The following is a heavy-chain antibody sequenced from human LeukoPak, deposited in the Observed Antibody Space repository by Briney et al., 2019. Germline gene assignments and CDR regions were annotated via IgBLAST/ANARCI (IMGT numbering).Heavy chain of an antibody. J-gene: IGHJ4*02. D-gene: IGHD6-13*01. Sequence: SETLSLTCAVYGGSFSGYYWSWIRQPPGKGLEWIGEINHSGSTNYNPSLKSRVTISVDTSKNQFSLKLSSVTAADTAVYYCARDAEDSSSWYGKIFDYWGQGTLVTVSS. V-gene: IGHV4-34*01. CDR2: INHSGST. CDR1: GGSFSGYY. CDR3: ARDAEDSSSWYGKIFDY.